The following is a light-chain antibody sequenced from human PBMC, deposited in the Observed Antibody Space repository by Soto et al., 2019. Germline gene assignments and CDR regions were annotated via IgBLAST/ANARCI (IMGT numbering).Light chain of an antibody. CDR3: QQYNVWPPIT. V-gene: IGKV3-15*01. CDR1: QSVSSK. CDR2: DTS. J-gene: IGKJ5*01. Sequence: IVLKQSPDTLSVSTGERAALSCLASQSVSSKLAWYQQRPGQAPRLVIYDTSTRATGIPARFSGSGSGTEFTLTISSLQSEDFAVYYCQQYNVWPPITFGQGTLLEIK.